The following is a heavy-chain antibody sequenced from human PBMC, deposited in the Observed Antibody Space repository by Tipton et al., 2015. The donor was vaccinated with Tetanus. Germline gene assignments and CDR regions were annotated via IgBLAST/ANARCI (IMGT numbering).Heavy chain of an antibody. D-gene: IGHD4-17*01. V-gene: IGHV1-46*01. Sequence: QMQLVQSGAEVKKPGASVKVSCKASGYTFTSYYMHWVRQAPGQGLEWMGIINPSGGSTSYAQKFQGRVTMTRDTSTSTVYMELSSLRSEDTAVYYCARDLNVGAPDMTTVTGGWFADGMDVWGQGTTVTVSS. CDR3: ARDLNVGAPDMTTVTGGWFADGMDV. J-gene: IGHJ6*02. CDR2: INPSGGST. CDR1: GYTFTSYY.